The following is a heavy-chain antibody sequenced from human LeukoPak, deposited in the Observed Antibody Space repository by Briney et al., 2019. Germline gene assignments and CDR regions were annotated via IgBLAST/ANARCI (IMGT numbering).Heavy chain of an antibody. D-gene: IGHD4-17*01. J-gene: IGHJ3*02. CDR1: GYTFTGYY. CDR2: INPNSGGT. V-gene: IGHV1-2*02. Sequence: GASVKVSCKASGYTFTGYYMHWVRQAPGQGLEWLGWINPNSGGTNYAQKFQGRVTMTRDTSISTAYMELSRLRSDDTAVYYCARSWDTVADAFAIWGQGTMVTVSS. CDR3: ARSWDTVADAFAI.